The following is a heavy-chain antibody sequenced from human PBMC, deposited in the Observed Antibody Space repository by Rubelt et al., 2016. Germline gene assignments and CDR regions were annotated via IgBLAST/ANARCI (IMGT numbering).Heavy chain of an antibody. D-gene: IGHD3-10*01. CDR2: TYYRSKWYN. V-gene: IGHV6-1*01. J-gene: IGHJ3*02. CDR3: ARGYDYYGSGRGDAFDI. Sequence: SPSRGLEWLGRTYYRSKWYNDYAVSVKSRITINPDTSKNQFSLQLNSVTPEDTAVYYCARGYDYYGSGRGDAFDIWGQGTMVTVSS.